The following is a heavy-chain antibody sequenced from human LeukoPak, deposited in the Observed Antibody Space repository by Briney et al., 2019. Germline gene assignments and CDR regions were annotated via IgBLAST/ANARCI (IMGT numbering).Heavy chain of an antibody. CDR2: ISYDGSNK. CDR1: GFTFSSYA. J-gene: IGHJ4*02. Sequence: GGSLRLSCAASGFTFSSYAMHWVRQAPGKGLEWVAVISYDGSNKYYADSVKGRFTISRDNAKNSLYLQMNSLRAEDTAVYYCARDSDRIYGSGSYGGYWGQGTLVTVSS. CDR3: ARDSDRIYGSGSYGGY. V-gene: IGHV3-30-3*01. D-gene: IGHD3-10*01.